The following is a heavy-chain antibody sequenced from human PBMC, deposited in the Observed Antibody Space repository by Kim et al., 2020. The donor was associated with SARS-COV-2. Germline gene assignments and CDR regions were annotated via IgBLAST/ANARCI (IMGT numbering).Heavy chain of an antibody. D-gene: IGHD2-15*01. CDR2: IKQDGSQK. Sequence: GGSLRLSCAASGADSGFIFGSYWMTWVRQVPGKGLEWVANIKQDGSQKYYVDSVKGRFTISRDDAKNSVSLQMNSLRAEDTAVYYCVTHSPGSPQGFDH. V-gene: IGHV3-7*03. J-gene: IGHJ4*01. CDR1: GADSGFIFGSYW. CDR3: VTHSPGSPQGFDH.